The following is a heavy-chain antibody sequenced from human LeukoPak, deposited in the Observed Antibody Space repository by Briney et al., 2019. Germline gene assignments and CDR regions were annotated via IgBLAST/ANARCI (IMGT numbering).Heavy chain of an antibody. Sequence: GASVKVSCKASGYTFTSYGISWVRQAPGQGLEWMGWISACNGNTNYAQKLQGRVTMTTDTSTSTAYMELRSLRSDDTAVYYCARWGYSGYDLDYYYGMDVWGQGTTVTVSS. CDR1: GYTFTSYG. CDR2: ISACNGNT. D-gene: IGHD5-12*01. CDR3: ARWGYSGYDLDYYYGMDV. V-gene: IGHV1-18*01. J-gene: IGHJ6*02.